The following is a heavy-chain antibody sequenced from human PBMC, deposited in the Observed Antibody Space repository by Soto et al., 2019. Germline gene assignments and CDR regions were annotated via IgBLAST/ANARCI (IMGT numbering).Heavy chain of an antibody. CDR1: GFNFNSYT. Sequence: GGALRLSSAASGFNFNSYTINWFRQAPGKRLEWLSSISSSGYIFSTDSVRGRFTISRDNAKNSVYLQINSLRAEDTAVYFCARDCSGGSCYPGMDVWGQGTTVTVSS. J-gene: IGHJ6*02. V-gene: IGHV3-21*01. D-gene: IGHD2-15*01. CDR3: ARDCSGGSCYPGMDV. CDR2: ISSSGYI.